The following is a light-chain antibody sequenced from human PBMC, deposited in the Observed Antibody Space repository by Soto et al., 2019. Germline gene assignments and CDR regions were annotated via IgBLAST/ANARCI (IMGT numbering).Light chain of an antibody. Sequence: EIVMTQSPATLSVSPGERAILSCRASQSVSSNLAWYQQKPGQAPRLLIYGASTRATGIPARISGSGSGREFPLTISSMQSEDFAVYYCHQYNNWPPWTFGQGTMVEIQ. CDR2: GAS. CDR1: QSVSSN. CDR3: HQYNNWPPWT. J-gene: IGKJ1*01. V-gene: IGKV3-15*01.